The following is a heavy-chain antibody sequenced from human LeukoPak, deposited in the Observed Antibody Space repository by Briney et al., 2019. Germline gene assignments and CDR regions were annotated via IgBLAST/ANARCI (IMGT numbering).Heavy chain of an antibody. J-gene: IGHJ5*02. CDR3: ARLPVLLWFGEPKSCWFDP. CDR1: GGSISSSSYY. Sequence: SETLSLTCTVSGGSISSSSYYWGWIRQPPGKGLEWIGSIYYSGSTYYNPSLKSRVTISVDTSKNQFSLNLSSVTAADTPVYYCARLPVLLWFGEPKSCWFDPGGQGTLVTVSS. D-gene: IGHD3-10*01. V-gene: IGHV4-39*01. CDR2: IYYSGST.